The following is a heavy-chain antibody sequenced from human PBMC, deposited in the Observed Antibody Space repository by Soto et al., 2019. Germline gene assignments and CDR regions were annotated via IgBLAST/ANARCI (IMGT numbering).Heavy chain of an antibody. CDR1: GYSIASGYY. J-gene: IGHJ6*02. V-gene: IGHV4-38-2*01. CDR3: ARTFDYYGMDV. CDR2: IYHAGSF. Sequence: ETLSLTCAVSGYSIASGYYWAWIRQSPGKGLEWIGSIYHAGSFYYTPSLNSRVAVSLDTSKNHFSLKLTSVTGADTAVYYCARTFDYYGMDVWGQGTTVTVSS.